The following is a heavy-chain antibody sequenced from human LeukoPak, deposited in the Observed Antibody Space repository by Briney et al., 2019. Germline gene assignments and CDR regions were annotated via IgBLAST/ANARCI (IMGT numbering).Heavy chain of an antibody. D-gene: IGHD3-3*01. V-gene: IGHV3-21*01. CDR2: ISSSSSYI. Sequence: GGSLRLSCAASGFTFSSYSMNWVRQAPGKGLEWVSSISSSSSYIYYADSVKGRFTISRDNAKNSLYLQMNSLRAEDMAVYYCARDQVYDFWSGYYPFDYWGQGTLVTVSS. J-gene: IGHJ4*02. CDR3: ARDQVYDFWSGYYPFDY. CDR1: GFTFSSYS.